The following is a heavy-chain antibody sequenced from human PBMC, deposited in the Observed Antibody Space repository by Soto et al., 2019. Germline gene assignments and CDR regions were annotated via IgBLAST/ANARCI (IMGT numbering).Heavy chain of an antibody. Sequence: QVQLVQSGAEVKKPGSSVKVSCRASGDSFSNYAVNWLRQAPGRGLEWVGGLIPVFGTSNYAQKFQGRVTITADESTSTAYMELRSLSSEDTAVYYCARAVRTGFYGMDVWGQGTTVTVSS. CDR3: ARAVRTGFYGMDV. V-gene: IGHV1-69*01. CDR1: GDSFSNYA. J-gene: IGHJ6*02. CDR2: LIPVFGTS.